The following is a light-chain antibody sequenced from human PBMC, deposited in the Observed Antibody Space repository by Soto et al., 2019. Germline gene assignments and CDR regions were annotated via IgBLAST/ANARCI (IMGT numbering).Light chain of an antibody. CDR2: DAS. V-gene: IGKV3-11*01. J-gene: IGKJ3*01. CDR3: QQRSNWV. Sequence: ETVLTQSPATLSLSPGERATLSCRASQSVSIYLAWYQQKPGQAPRLLIYDASKRAPGIPARFSGSGSRTDFTLTISSLEPEDFGVYYCQQRSNWVFGPGTRWIS. CDR1: QSVSIY.